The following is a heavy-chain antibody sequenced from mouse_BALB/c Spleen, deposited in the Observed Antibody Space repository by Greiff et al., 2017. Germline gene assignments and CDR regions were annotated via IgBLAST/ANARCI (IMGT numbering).Heavy chain of an antibody. CDR1: GFTFSSFG. CDR2: ISSGSSTI. CDR3: AKCGSLYYYAMDY. J-gene: IGHJ4*01. Sequence: EVKLVESGGGLVQPGGSRKLSCAASGFTFSSFGMHWVRQAPEKGLEWVAYISSGSSTIYYADTVKGRFTISRDHPKNTLFMQMTSLTSEDTAMYYCAKCGSLYYYAMDYWGQGTSVTVSS. D-gene: IGHD1-1*02. V-gene: IGHV5-17*02.